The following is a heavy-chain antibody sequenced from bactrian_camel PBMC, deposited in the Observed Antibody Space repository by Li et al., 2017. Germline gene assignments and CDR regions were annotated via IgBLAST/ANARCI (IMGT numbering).Heavy chain of an antibody. CDR1: GYTYSSNC. D-gene: IGHD5*01. V-gene: IGHV3S39*01. Sequence: HVQLVESGGGSVQPGGSLRLSCGASGYTYSSNCMCWVRQAPGKGLEWVSGIYPNGRSTYSADVKGRFTVSRANGRKTLYLQMDSLKIEDTAVYYCATGLAWTDSSTRGQGTQVTVS. CDR2: IYPNGRST. CDR3: ATGLAWTDSST. J-gene: IGHJ4*01.